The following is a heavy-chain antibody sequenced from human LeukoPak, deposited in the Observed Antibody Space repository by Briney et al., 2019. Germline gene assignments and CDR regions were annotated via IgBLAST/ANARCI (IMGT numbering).Heavy chain of an antibody. D-gene: IGHD3-9*01. CDR1: GGSISSYY. V-gene: IGHV4-59*01. CDR3: ARLYYDILTPYHYYGMDV. J-gene: IGHJ6*02. Sequence: SETLSLTCTVSGGSISSYYWSWIRQPPGKGLEWIGYIYYSGSTNYNPSLKSRVTISVDTSKNQFSLKLSSVTAADTAVYYCARLYYDILTPYHYYGMDVWGQGTTVTVSS. CDR2: IYYSGST.